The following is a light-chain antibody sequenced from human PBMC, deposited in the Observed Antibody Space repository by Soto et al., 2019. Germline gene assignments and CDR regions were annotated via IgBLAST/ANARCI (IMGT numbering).Light chain of an antibody. V-gene: IGLV2-14*01. CDR3: SSYTRGSTWV. Sequence: QSALTQPASVSGSPGQSSTISCTGTSSDVGGYNYVSWYQQHPGNAPKLMLYEVSNRPSGVSNRFSGSKSGNTASLTISGLQAEYEADYYCSSYTRGSTWVFGGGTKVTVL. CDR1: SSDVGGYNY. CDR2: EVS. J-gene: IGLJ3*02.